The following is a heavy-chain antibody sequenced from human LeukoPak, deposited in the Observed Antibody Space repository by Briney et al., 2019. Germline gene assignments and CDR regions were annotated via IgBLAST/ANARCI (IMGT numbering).Heavy chain of an antibody. CDR3: AIRDAYNQRDY. Sequence: GGSLRLSCAASGFTFNNFAVSWVRQAPGKGLEWVSSITDAGGNTHYAESVKGRFSISRDNSKNTLHLQLNSLRVEDTAVYFCAIRDAYNQRDYWGQGTLVTVSS. CDR2: ITDAGGNT. J-gene: IGHJ4*02. CDR1: GFTFNNFA. V-gene: IGHV3-23*01. D-gene: IGHD5-24*01.